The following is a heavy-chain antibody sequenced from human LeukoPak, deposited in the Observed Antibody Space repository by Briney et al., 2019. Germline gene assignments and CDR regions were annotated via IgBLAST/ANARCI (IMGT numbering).Heavy chain of an antibody. CDR2: ISGSGGST. CDR1: GFTFSSYA. D-gene: IGHD3-9*01. V-gene: IGHV3-23*01. Sequence: PGGSLRLSCAASGFTFSSYAMSWVRQAPGKGLEWVSAISGSGGSTYYADSVKGRFTISRDNSKNTLYLQMNSLRAEDTAVYYCAKSISAYYDILTGYNDWGQGTLVTVSS. J-gene: IGHJ4*02. CDR3: AKSISAYYDILTGYND.